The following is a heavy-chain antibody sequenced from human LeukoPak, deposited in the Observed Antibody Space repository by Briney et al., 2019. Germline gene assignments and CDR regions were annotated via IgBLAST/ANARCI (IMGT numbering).Heavy chain of an antibody. CDR1: GFTFSSYG. CDR3: ARETGAVAGLNYYYGMDV. V-gene: IGHV3-33*01. Sequence: PGGSLRLSCAASGFTFSSYGMHWVRQAPGKGLEWVAVIWYDGSNKYYADSVKGRFTISRGNSKNTLYLQMNSLRAEDTAVYYCARETGAVAGLNYYYGMDVWGQGTTVTVSS. J-gene: IGHJ6*02. CDR2: IWYDGSNK. D-gene: IGHD6-19*01.